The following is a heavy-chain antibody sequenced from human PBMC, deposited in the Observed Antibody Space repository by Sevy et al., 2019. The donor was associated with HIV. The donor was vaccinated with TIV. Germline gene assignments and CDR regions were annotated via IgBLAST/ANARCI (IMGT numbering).Heavy chain of an antibody. CDR3: AKDPPNQDYYDSSSSGYFDS. CDR2: ISTSGDNT. Sequence: GGSLRLSCAASGFTFSNYAMSWVRQAPGKGLQWVSVISTSGDNTYYADSVKGRFTISRDNSKNILYLQMSSLSAEDTAVYSCAKDPPNQDYYDSSSSGYFDSWGQGTLVTVSS. D-gene: IGHD3-22*01. CDR1: GFTFSNYA. J-gene: IGHJ4*02. V-gene: IGHV3-23*01.